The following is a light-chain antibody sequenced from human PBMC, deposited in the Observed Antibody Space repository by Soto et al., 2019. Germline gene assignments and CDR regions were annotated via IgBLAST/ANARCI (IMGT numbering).Light chain of an antibody. CDR1: QSVGSN. V-gene: IGKV3D-15*01. CDR2: AAS. Sequence: EMVMTQSPATLSVSPGERATLSCRASQSVGSNLAWYQQKPGQAPRLLIYAASSRATGIPDRFSGSGSGTDFTLTISRLEPEDFAVYYCQQYNNWPQTFGQGTKVDIK. CDR3: QQYNNWPQT. J-gene: IGKJ1*01.